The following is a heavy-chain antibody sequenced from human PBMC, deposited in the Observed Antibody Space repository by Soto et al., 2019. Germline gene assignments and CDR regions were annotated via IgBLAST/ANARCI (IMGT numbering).Heavy chain of an antibody. CDR1: GFTFSSYW. CDR3: ARDFSKYDYVWGSYRKPPPWFDP. Sequence: PGGSLRLSCAASGFTFSSYWMHWVRQAPGKGLVWVSRINNDGSSTNYADSVKGRFTISRDNSKNTLYLQMNSLRAEDTAVYYCARDFSKYDYVWGSYRKPPPWFDPWGQGTLVTVSS. CDR2: INNDGSST. J-gene: IGHJ5*02. V-gene: IGHV3-74*01. D-gene: IGHD3-16*02.